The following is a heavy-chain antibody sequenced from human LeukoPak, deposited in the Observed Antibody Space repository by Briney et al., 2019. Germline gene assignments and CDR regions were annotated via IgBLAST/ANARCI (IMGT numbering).Heavy chain of an antibody. V-gene: IGHV3-48*02. CDR3: ARRGCLGSCYSGFDY. J-gene: IGHJ4*02. Sequence: PGGSLRLSCAASGFTFSSYGMNWVRQAPGKGLEWVSYISTSSSTIYYADSVKGRFTISRDNAKNSLYLQMNSLRDEDTAVYYCARRGCLGSCYSGFDYWGQGTLVTVFS. D-gene: IGHD2-15*01. CDR1: GFTFSSYG. CDR2: ISTSSSTI.